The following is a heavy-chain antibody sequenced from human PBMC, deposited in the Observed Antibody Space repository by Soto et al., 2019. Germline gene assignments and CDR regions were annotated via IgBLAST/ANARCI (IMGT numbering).Heavy chain of an antibody. D-gene: IGHD5-12*01. Sequence: GESLKISCAASGFTFSQWWMHWVRQTPGRGLVWVSHIKGDGSTTNYADSVKGRFTISRDNAKNTLYLQMNSLRAEDTGVYYCARDYVSGSPNYWGQGTLVTVSS. CDR3: ARDYVSGSPNY. V-gene: IGHV3-74*01. CDR1: GFTFSQWW. J-gene: IGHJ4*02. CDR2: IKGDGSTT.